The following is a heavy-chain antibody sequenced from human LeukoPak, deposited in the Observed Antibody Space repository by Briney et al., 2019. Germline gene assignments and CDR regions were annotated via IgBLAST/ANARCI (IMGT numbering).Heavy chain of an antibody. V-gene: IGHV3-53*01. D-gene: IGHD6-13*01. CDR1: GFTVSSNS. CDR3: ARELIAAAGFIDY. Sequence: GGSLRLSCTVSGFTVSSNSMSWVRQAPGKGLEWVSFIYSGGNTHYSDSVKGRFTISRDNAKNSLYLQMNSLRAEDTAVYYCARELIAAAGFIDYWGQGTLVTVSS. CDR2: IYSGGNT. J-gene: IGHJ4*02.